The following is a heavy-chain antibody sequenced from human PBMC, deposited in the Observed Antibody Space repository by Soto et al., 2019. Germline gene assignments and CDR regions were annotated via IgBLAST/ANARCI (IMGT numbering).Heavy chain of an antibody. V-gene: IGHV4-4*02. CDR3: ARSSSRSSYFDY. D-gene: IGHD3-10*01. J-gene: IGHJ4*02. Sequence: SETLSLTCSVSGGSIISSNWWNWVRQPPGKGLEWIGEIYHSGSTYYKPALKSRVAMSVDTSKNQFSLKLTSATAADTAVYYCARSSSRSSYFDYWGQGTLVTVSS. CDR1: GGSIISSNW. CDR2: IYHSGST.